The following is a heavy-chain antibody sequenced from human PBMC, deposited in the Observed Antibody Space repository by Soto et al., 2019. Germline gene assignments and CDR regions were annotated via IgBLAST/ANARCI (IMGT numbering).Heavy chain of an antibody. CDR2: IIPIFGTA. CDR3: AGRITMVRGVIITPPYFDY. V-gene: IGHV1-69*06. J-gene: IGHJ4*02. CDR1: GGTFSSYA. D-gene: IGHD3-10*01. Sequence: GAAVKVSCKASGGTFSSYAISWVRQAPGQGLEWMGGIIPIFGTANYAQKFQGRVTITADKSTSTAYMELSSLRSEDTAVYYCAGRITMVRGVIITPPYFDYWGQGTMVTVYS.